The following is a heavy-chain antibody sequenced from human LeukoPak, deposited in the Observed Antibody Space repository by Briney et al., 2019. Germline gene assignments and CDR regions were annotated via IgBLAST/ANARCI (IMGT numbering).Heavy chain of an antibody. Sequence: GGSLRLSCAASGFTFSDYYMSWIRQAPGKGLEWVSYISRSGSTIYYADSVKGRFTISRDNAKNSLYLQMNSLRAEDTAVYYCARDRGGSSFQATMDVWGKGTTVTVSS. CDR1: GFTFSDYY. CDR2: ISRSGSTI. J-gene: IGHJ6*03. D-gene: IGHD6-13*01. CDR3: ARDRGGSSFQATMDV. V-gene: IGHV3-11*04.